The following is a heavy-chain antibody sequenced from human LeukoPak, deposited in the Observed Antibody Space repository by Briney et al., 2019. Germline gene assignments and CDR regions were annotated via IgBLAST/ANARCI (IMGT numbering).Heavy chain of an antibody. CDR1: GGSIRSYY. Sequence: SETLSLTCTVSGGSIRSYYWSWMRQPPGQGLEWIGYIYNGFTRYNSSLKSRVTISVDTSKNQFSLKLSVVSVADTAVYYCASARPDRPFDSWGQGTLVTVSS. D-gene: IGHD1-14*01. J-gene: IGHJ4*02. CDR3: ASARPDRPFDS. V-gene: IGHV4-59*01. CDR2: IYNGFT.